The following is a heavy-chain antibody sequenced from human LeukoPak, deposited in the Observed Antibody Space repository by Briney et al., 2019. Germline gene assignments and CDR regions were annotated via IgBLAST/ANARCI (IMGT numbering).Heavy chain of an antibody. CDR2: MNPNSGNT. D-gene: IGHD1-26*01. J-gene: IGHJ6*03. CDR3: ARGLLGRNYYYYYMDV. V-gene: IGHV1-8*01. CDR1: GYTFTSYD. Sequence: GASVKVSCKASGYTFTSYDINWVRQATGQGLEWMGWMNPNSGNTGYAQKFQGRVTMTRNTSISTAYMELSSLRSEDTAVYYCARGLLGRNYYYYYMDVWGKGTTVTVSS.